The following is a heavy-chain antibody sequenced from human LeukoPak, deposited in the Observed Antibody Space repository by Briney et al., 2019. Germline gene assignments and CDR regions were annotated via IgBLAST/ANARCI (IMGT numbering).Heavy chain of an antibody. Sequence: ASVTVSCKASGGTFSSYAISWVRQAPGQGLEWMGRIIPILGIANYAQKFQGRVTITADKSTSTAYMELSSLRSEDTAVYYCARAHSGYVGSWFDPWGQGTLVTVSS. D-gene: IGHD5-12*01. J-gene: IGHJ5*02. V-gene: IGHV1-69*04. CDR1: GGTFSSYA. CDR2: IIPILGIA. CDR3: ARAHSGYVGSWFDP.